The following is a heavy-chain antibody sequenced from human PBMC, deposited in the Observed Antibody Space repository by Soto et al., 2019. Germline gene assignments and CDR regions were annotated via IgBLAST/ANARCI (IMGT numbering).Heavy chain of an antibody. V-gene: IGHV1-3*01. CDR3: ARDKSRSNWFGP. CDR1: GYTFTSYA. Sequence: ASVKVSCKASGYTFTSYAMHWVRQAPGQRLEWMGWINAGNGNTKYSQKFQGRVTITGDTSASTAYMELSSLRSEDTAVYYCARDKSRSNWFGPWGQGTLVTAPQ. CDR2: INAGNGNT. J-gene: IGHJ5*02.